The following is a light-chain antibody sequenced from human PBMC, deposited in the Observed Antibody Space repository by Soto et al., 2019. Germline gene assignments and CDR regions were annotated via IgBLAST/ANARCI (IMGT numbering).Light chain of an antibody. V-gene: IGKV3-15*01. J-gene: IGKJ1*01. Sequence: EIVLTQSPGTLSLSPGERATLSCRASHTISSSYLAWYQQKPGQAPRLLIYGAFTRATGIPARFSGSGSGTEFSLTISSLQSEDFAIYYCQQYNNWPVGTFGQGTKVDIK. CDR1: HTISSSY. CDR3: QQYNNWPVGT. CDR2: GAF.